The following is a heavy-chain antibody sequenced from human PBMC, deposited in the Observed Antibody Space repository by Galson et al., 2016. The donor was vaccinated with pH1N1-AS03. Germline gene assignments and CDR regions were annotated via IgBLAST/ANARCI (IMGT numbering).Heavy chain of an antibody. CDR1: GGTFNNYA. Sequence: SVKVSCKASGGTFNNYAIGWVRQAPGQGLEWMGGIILMFGTANYAQKFQGRVTITADKSTTIDYKSTTTAYMELSSLRSEDTAVYYCARDELWGRHDYLFHYWGQGALVTVSS. CDR2: IILMFGTA. V-gene: IGHV1-69*06. CDR3: ARDELWGRHDYLFHY. J-gene: IGHJ4*02. D-gene: IGHD3-16*01.